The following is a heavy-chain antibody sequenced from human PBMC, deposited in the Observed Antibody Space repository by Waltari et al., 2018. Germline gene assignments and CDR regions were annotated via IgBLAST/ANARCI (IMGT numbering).Heavy chain of an antibody. D-gene: IGHD3-22*01. J-gene: IGHJ5*02. V-gene: IGHV3-23*04. CDR1: GFTFSSYA. CDR2: ISGSGGST. Sequence: EVQLVESGGGLVQPGGSLRLSCAASGFTFSSYAMIWFRQAPGKGLEWVSAISGSGGSTYYADSVKGRFTIARDNSKNTLYLQMNSLRDEDTAVYYCAKDRDYYDEINWFDPWGQGTLVTVSS. CDR3: AKDRDYYDEINWFDP.